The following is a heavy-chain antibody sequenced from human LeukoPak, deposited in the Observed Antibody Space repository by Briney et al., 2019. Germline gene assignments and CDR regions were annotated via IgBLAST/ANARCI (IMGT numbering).Heavy chain of an antibody. CDR3: ARWSGFSFDY. V-gene: IGHV3-33*01. CDR1: GFTFSNYG. CDR2: IWHGGSEK. J-gene: IGHJ4*02. Sequence: GGSLRLSCAASGFTFSNYGMHWVRQVPGKGLEWVAVIWHGGSEKYYEDSVKGRFTISRDNSKNTLYLQMNSLRAEDTAVYYCARWSGFSFDYWGQGTLVTVSS. D-gene: IGHD3-3*01.